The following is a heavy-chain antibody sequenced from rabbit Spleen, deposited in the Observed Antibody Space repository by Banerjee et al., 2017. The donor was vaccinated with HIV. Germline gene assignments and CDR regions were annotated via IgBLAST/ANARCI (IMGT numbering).Heavy chain of an antibody. CDR3: ARDTSSSFSSYGMDL. D-gene: IGHD1-1*01. V-gene: IGHV1S45*01. CDR2: IDAGSSGFT. J-gene: IGHJ6*01. Sequence: QEQLEESGGGLVKPEGSLKLSCTASGFSFSDKAVMCWVRQAPGKGLEWIACIDAGSSGFTYFATWAKGRFTISKTSSTTVTLQMTRLTAADTATYFCARDTSSSFSSYGMDLWGPGTLVTVS. CDR1: GFSFSDKAV.